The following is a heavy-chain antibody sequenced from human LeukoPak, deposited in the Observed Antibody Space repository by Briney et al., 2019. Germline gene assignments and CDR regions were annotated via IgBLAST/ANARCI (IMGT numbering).Heavy chain of an antibody. CDR2: INHSGST. CDR1: GGSFSGYY. D-gene: IGHD6-6*01. Sequence: SETLSLTCAAYGGSFSGYYWSWLRQPPGKGLEWIGEINHSGSTNYNPSLKSRVTISVDTSKNQFSLKLSSVTAADTAVYYCARRAARRWFDPWGQGTLVTVSS. V-gene: IGHV4-34*01. CDR3: ARRAARRWFDP. J-gene: IGHJ5*02.